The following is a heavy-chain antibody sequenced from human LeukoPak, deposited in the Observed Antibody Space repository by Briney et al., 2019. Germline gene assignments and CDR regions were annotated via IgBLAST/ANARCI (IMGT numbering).Heavy chain of an antibody. V-gene: IGHV4-38-2*02. Sequence: PSETLSLTCTVSGYSISSGFYWGWIRQPPGRGLEWIGSIYRSGNTYYNPSLNSRVTISLDTSKNQFSLRLSSVTAADTALYYCARSSSIQLWSTAWDCWGQGTLVTVSS. D-gene: IGHD5-18*01. CDR1: GYSISSGFY. CDR3: ARSSSIQLWSTAWDC. CDR2: IYRSGNT. J-gene: IGHJ4*02.